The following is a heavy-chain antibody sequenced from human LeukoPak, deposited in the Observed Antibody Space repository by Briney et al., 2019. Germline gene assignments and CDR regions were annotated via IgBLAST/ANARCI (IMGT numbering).Heavy chain of an antibody. J-gene: IGHJ4*02. CDR2: IIPIFGTA. V-gene: IGHV1-69*01. D-gene: IGHD1-26*01. Sequence: GASVKVSCKASGGTFSSYAISWVRQAPGQGLEWMGGIIPIFGTANYAQKFQGRVTITADESTSTAYMELSSLRSEDTAVYYCARDPELVGGLDHWGQGTLVTVSS. CDR3: ARDPELVGGLDH. CDR1: GGTFSSYA.